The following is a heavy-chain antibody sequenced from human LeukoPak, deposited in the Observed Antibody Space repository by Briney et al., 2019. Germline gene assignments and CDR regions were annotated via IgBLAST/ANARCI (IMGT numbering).Heavy chain of an antibody. Sequence: GGSLRLSWAASGFTFRNASMSWVRQAPGRGLEWVGRIKSKTDGGTTDYAAPVKGRFTISRDDSKNTLYLQMNSLKTEDTAVYFCAHRDTTMVRVDYWGQGTLVTVSS. CDR3: AHRDTTMVRVDY. D-gene: IGHD5-18*01. CDR1: GFTFRNAS. CDR2: IKSKTDGGTT. J-gene: IGHJ4*02. V-gene: IGHV3-15*01.